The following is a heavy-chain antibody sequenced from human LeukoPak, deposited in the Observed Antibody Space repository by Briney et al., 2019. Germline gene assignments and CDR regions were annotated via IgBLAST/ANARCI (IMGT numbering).Heavy chain of an antibody. Sequence: TSETLSLTCTVSGGSVSSGSYYWSWIRQPPGKGLEWIGYIYYSGSTNYNPSLKSRVTISVDTSKNQFSLKLSSVTAADTAVYYCAMAYYYDSSGYYGTDAFDIWGQGTMVTVSS. CDR3: AMAYYYDSSGYYGTDAFDI. CDR2: IYYSGST. CDR1: GGSVSSGSYY. D-gene: IGHD3-22*01. V-gene: IGHV4-61*01. J-gene: IGHJ3*02.